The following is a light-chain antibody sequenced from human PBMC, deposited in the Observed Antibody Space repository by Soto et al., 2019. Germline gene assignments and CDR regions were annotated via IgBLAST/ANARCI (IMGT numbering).Light chain of an antibody. CDR1: SSDVGGYNY. Sequence: QSALTQPRSVSGSPGQSVTISCTGTSSDVGGYNYVSWYQQHPGKAPKLMIYDVSKRPSVVPDRFSGSKSGNTASLTISGLQAEDEADYYCCSYAGSYTEVFGGGTQLTVL. CDR3: CSYAGSYTEV. J-gene: IGLJ2*01. V-gene: IGLV2-11*01. CDR2: DVS.